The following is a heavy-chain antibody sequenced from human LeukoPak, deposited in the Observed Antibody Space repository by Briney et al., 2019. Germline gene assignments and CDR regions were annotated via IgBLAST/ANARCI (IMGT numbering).Heavy chain of an antibody. CDR1: GYTFTSYD. D-gene: IGHD6-19*01. CDR3: AREAHSSGWYPYYYYYMDV. J-gene: IGHJ6*03. Sequence: ASVKVSCKASGYTFTSYDINWVRQATGQGLEWMGWMNPNSGNTGYAQKFQGRVTITRNTSISTAYKELSSLRSEDTAVYYCAREAHSSGWYPYYYYYMDVWGKGTTVTVSS. V-gene: IGHV1-8*03. CDR2: MNPNSGNT.